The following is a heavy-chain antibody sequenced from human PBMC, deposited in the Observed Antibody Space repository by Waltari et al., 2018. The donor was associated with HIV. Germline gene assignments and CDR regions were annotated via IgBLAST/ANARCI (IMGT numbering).Heavy chain of an antibody. CDR3: AHSDRGYCSSTSCFHY. Sequence: QITLKESGPTLVKPTQTLTLTCTFSGFSLSTSGVGVGWIRQPPGKALEWLALIYWDADKRYSPSLKSRLTITKDTAKNQVVLTMTNMDPVDTATYYCAHSDRGYCSSTSCFHYWGQGTLVTVSS. CDR1: GFSLSTSGVG. D-gene: IGHD2-2*01. CDR2: IYWDADK. J-gene: IGHJ4*02. V-gene: IGHV2-5*02.